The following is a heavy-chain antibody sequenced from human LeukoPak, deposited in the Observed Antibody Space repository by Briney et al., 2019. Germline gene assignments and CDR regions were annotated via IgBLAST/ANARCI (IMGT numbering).Heavy chain of an antibody. J-gene: IGHJ4*02. V-gene: IGHV1-18*01. Sequence: ASVKVSCKASGYTFTSYGISWVRQAPGQGLEWMGWISAYNGNTNYAQKLQGRVTMTTDTSTSTAYMELRSLRSDDTAVYYCAGGLSLRITIFAGGDYWGQGTLVTVSS. D-gene: IGHD3-3*01. CDR2: ISAYNGNT. CDR3: AGGLSLRITIFAGGDY. CDR1: GYTFTSYG.